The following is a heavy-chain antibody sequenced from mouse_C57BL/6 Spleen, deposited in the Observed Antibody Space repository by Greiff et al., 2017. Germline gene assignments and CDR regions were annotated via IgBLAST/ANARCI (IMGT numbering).Heavy chain of an antibody. CDR2: IHPNSGST. CDR1: GYTFTSYW. CDR3: ARRNYYGGAWFAY. V-gene: IGHV1-64*01. D-gene: IGHD1-1*01. J-gene: IGHJ3*01. Sequence: QVQLQQSGAELVKPGASVQLSCKASGYTFTSYWMHWVKQRPGQGLEWIGMIHPNSGSTNYNEKFKSKATLTVDKSSSTAYMQLSILTSEDSSVYYCARRNYYGGAWFAYWGQGTLVTVSA.